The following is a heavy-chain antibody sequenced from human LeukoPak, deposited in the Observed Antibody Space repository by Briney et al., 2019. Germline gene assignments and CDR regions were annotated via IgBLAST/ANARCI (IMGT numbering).Heavy chain of an antibody. D-gene: IGHD3-16*02. V-gene: IGHV3-21*04. Sequence: GGSLRLSCVASGFTFSHYSMNWVRQAPGKGLEWVSSIRFTGSYIYYADSVKGRFTISRDDAKNLLSLQMISLRAEDTAVYYCVWGGYRSFDYWGQGTLVTVSS. CDR1: GFTFSHYS. CDR2: IRFTGSYI. CDR3: VWGGYRSFDY. J-gene: IGHJ4*02.